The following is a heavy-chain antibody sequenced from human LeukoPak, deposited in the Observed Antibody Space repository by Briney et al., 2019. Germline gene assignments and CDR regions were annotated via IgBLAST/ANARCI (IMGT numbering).Heavy chain of an antibody. D-gene: IGHD4-11*01. Sequence: PGGALRLSCAASGFTFSSYGMHWVRQAPGKGLEGVAFIRYDGSNKYYADSVKGRFTISRDNSKNTLYLQMNSLRAEDTAVYYCAKVSYSKTGSSDYWGQGTLVTVSS. CDR1: GFTFSSYG. CDR3: AKVSYSKTGSSDY. V-gene: IGHV3-30*02. J-gene: IGHJ4*02. CDR2: IRYDGSNK.